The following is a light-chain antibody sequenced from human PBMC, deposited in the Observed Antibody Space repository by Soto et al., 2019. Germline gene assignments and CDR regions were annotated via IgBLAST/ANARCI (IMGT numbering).Light chain of an antibody. CDR2: GAS. CDR3: QQYGSSPPLT. V-gene: IGKV3-20*01. Sequence: EIVLTQSPGTLSLSPGERATLSCRASQSVSSSYLAWYQQKPGQAPRLLIYGASSRATGNPDRFSGSGSGTACTLTISRLEPEDFAVYSCQQYGSSPPLTFGGGTKVEIK. CDR1: QSVSSSY. J-gene: IGKJ4*01.